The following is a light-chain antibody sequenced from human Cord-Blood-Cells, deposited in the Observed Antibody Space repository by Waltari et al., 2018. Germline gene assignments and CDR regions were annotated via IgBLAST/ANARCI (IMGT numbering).Light chain of an antibody. Sequence: SSELTQDPAVSVALGQTVRITCQGDSLRSYYASWYQQKPGQAHVLVSYGKNNRPSGIPDRFSGASSGNTAALTSTGAQAEDEADYYCNSRDSSGNHVVFGGGTKLTVL. CDR1: SLRSYY. CDR3: NSRDSSGNHVV. J-gene: IGLJ2*01. V-gene: IGLV3-19*01. CDR2: GKN.